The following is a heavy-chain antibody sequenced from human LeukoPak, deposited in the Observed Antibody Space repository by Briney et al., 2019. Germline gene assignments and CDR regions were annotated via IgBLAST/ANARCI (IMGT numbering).Heavy chain of an antibody. CDR1: GYSISSGYY. CDR2: INHSGST. Sequence: SETLSLTCNVSGYSISSGYYWSWIRQPPGKGLEWIGEINHSGSTNYNPSLKSRVTISVDTSKNQFSLKLSSVTAADTAVYYCARLPYYYDSSGYFNAFDIWGQGTMVTVSS. J-gene: IGHJ3*02. D-gene: IGHD3-22*01. V-gene: IGHV4-38-2*02. CDR3: ARLPYYYDSSGYFNAFDI.